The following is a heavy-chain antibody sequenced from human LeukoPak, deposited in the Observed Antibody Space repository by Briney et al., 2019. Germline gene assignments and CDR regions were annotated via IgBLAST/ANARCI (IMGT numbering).Heavy chain of an antibody. Sequence: ASVKVSCKASGYTFTSYGISWVRQAPGQGLEWMGWISAYNGNTNYAQKLQGRVTVTTDTSTSTAYMELRSLRSDDTAVYYCARDTPPSIVGATNLDYWGQGTLVTVSS. V-gene: IGHV1-18*01. CDR3: ARDTPPSIVGATNLDY. CDR1: GYTFTSYG. CDR2: ISAYNGNT. J-gene: IGHJ4*02. D-gene: IGHD1-26*01.